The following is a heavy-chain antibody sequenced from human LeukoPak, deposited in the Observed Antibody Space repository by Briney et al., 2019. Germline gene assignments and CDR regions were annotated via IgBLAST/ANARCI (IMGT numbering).Heavy chain of an antibody. J-gene: IGHJ1*01. CDR2: ISSAGGST. CDR1: GFTFSSYH. Sequence: PGGSQSLPCTPSGFTFSSYHKSGLRQAPGKGLEWVSAISSAGGSTYYADSVKGRFTISRDNSKNTFFLQMNSLRAEDTAVYYCPRVGLRGSSGGFGFWGQGTLVTVSS. D-gene: IGHD1-26*01. V-gene: IGHV3-23*01. CDR3: PRVGLRGSSGGFGF.